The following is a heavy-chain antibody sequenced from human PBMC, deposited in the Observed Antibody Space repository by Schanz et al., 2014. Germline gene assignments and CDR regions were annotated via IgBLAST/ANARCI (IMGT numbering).Heavy chain of an antibody. CDR3: AKDPSHGDYDYYFDY. V-gene: IGHV3-33*06. J-gene: IGHJ4*02. CDR2: MSYDGSIK. D-gene: IGHD3-22*01. Sequence: VQLVESGGGFVQPGGSLGLSCVVSGFTVSSDHMSWVRQAPGKGLEWVAAMSYDGSIKYYADSVKGRFTISRDNSKNILYLQMNSLRAEDTAVYYCAKDPSHGDYDYYFDYWGQGTLVTVSS. CDR1: GFTVSSDH.